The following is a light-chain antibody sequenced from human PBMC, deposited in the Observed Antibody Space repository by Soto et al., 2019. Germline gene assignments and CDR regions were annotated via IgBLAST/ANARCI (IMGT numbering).Light chain of an antibody. CDR1: KNDIGVYDS. V-gene: IGLV2-8*01. Sequence: QSVLTQPPSASGSPGQSVTISCTGTKNDIGVYDSVSWYQHHPGKAPRLIIYEVVQRPSGVPDRFSGSKSGNTASLAVSGLQAADEADYFCKSYAGSNTYVFGSGTTVTVL. CDR3: KSYAGSNTYV. CDR2: EVV. J-gene: IGLJ1*01.